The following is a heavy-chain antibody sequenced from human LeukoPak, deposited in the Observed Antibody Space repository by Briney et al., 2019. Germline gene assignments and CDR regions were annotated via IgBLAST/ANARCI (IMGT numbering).Heavy chain of an antibody. CDR2: IYYNGIT. J-gene: IGHJ4*02. CDR3: ARGENLYDFWSGYYD. CDR1: GDSISSGNFY. V-gene: IGHV4-39*01. D-gene: IGHD3-3*01. Sequence: SETLSLTCTVSGDSISSGNFYWGWIRQPPGKELQWIGSIYYNGITHYNPSLESRVTISADTSTNEFSLKLRSVTAADTAVYYCARGENLYDFWSGYYDWGQGTLVTVSS.